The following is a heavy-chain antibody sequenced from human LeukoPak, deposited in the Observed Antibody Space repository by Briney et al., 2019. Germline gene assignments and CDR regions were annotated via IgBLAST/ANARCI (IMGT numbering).Heavy chain of an antibody. Sequence: ASLKVSCKASGYTFTSYDINWVRQATGQGLEWMGWMNPNSGNTGYAQKFQGRVTMTRNTSISTAYMELSSLRSEDTAVYYCASSDGSGRSGAFDIWGQGTMVTVSS. D-gene: IGHD3-10*01. CDR2: MNPNSGNT. CDR3: ASSDGSGRSGAFDI. CDR1: GYTFTSYD. V-gene: IGHV1-8*01. J-gene: IGHJ3*02.